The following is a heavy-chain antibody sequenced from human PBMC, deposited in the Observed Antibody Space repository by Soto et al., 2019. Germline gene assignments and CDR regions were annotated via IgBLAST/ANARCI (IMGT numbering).Heavy chain of an antibody. D-gene: IGHD3-16*01. CDR2: ISAYNGNT. Sequence: QVQLVQSGAEVKKPGASVKVSCKASGYTFTNFGISWVRQAPGQGLEWMGWISAYNGNTNYAQNFQGRVTMTTATSTSPAYMELSSLRSDDTAVYYGARGGTPIDYWGQGTLVTVSS. V-gene: IGHV1-18*01. CDR3: ARGGTPIDY. CDR1: GYTFTNFG. J-gene: IGHJ4*02.